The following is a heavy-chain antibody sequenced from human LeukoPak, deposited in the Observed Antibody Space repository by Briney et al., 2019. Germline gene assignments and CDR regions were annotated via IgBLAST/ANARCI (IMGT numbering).Heavy chain of an antibody. CDR3: ARDGAPGYSSRLDAFDI. CDR1: GFTFSSYS. V-gene: IGHV3-21*01. CDR2: ISSSSSYI. D-gene: IGHD6-13*01. Sequence: RGSLRLSCAASGFTFSSYSMNWVRQAPGKGPEWVSSISSSSSYIYYADSVKGRFTISRDNAKNSLYLQMNSLRAEDTAVYYCARDGAPGYSSRLDAFDIWGQGTMVTVSS. J-gene: IGHJ3*02.